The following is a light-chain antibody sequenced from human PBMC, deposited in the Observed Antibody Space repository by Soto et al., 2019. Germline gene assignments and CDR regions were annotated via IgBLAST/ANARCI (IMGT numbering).Light chain of an antibody. J-gene: IGKJ4*01. CDR3: QQRSNWPLT. CDR2: GAS. V-gene: IGKV3-11*01. Sequence: EIVLTQSPATPPLSPGERATLSCRASQSVSSYLAWYQQKPGQAPRLLIYGASNMSTGIPARFSGSGSGTDFTLTISSLEPEDFAVYYCQQRSNWPLTFGGGTTVEIK. CDR1: QSVSSY.